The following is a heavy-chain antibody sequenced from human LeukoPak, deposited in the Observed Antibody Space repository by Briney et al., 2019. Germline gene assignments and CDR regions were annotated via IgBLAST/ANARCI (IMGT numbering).Heavy chain of an antibody. Sequence: ASVKVSCKSSGYTFTTYSLAGVQQAPGQSLEWMGWISGNNGGTNYAQSFQDRVTLTRDTSTNTAYLELRSLRSDDTAIIYCATATQPRGYFLHWGQGTLVTVSS. CDR1: GYTFTTYS. CDR2: ISGNNGGT. CDR3: ATATQPRGYFLH. V-gene: IGHV1-18*01. J-gene: IGHJ1*01. D-gene: IGHD2-2*01.